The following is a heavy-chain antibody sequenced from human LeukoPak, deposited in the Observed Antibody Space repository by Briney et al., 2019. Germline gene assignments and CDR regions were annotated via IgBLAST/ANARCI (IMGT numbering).Heavy chain of an antibody. J-gene: IGHJ4*02. CDR2: VYSGGAT. V-gene: IGHV3-53*01. D-gene: IGHD2-2*01. Sequence: PGGSLRLSCAASGFTVSSKHMTWVRQAPGKGLEWVSVVYSGGATYYADSVKGRFTISKDNSNNTLYLQMNSLRAEDTAVYYCTSRVVVPAAISDYWGQGTPVTVSS. CDR3: TSRVVVPAAISDY. CDR1: GFTVSSKH.